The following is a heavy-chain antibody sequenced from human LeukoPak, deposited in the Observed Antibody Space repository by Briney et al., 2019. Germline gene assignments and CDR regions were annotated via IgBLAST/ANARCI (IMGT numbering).Heavy chain of an antibody. CDR1: GGSVSSNSHY. V-gene: IGHV4-39*01. CDR2: IHYRGTT. Sequence: SETLSLTCTVSGGSVSSNSHYWGWIRQPPGKGLEWIGSIHYRGTTYYNPSLKSRVTISVDTSTNHFSLRLSSVTAADTAVYHCARQEGLYEFDYWGQGTLVTVSS. CDR3: ARQEGLYEFDY. J-gene: IGHJ4*02. D-gene: IGHD2-8*01.